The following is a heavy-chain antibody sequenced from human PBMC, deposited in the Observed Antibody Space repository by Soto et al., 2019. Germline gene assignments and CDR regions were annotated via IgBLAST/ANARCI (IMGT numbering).Heavy chain of an antibody. D-gene: IGHD5-12*01. CDR1: GGSISSYY. CDR3: ARGVATIAP. CDR2: IYYSGST. Sequence: PSETLSLTCTVSGGSISSYYWSWIRQPPGKGLEWIGYIYYSGSTNYNPSLKSRVTISVDTPKNQFSLKLTSVTAADTAVYYCARGVATIAPWGQGTLVTVSS. V-gene: IGHV4-59*01. J-gene: IGHJ5*02.